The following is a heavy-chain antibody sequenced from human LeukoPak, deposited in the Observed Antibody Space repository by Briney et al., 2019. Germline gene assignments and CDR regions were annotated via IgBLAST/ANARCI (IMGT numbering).Heavy chain of an antibody. CDR3: AREGYYYDSSGGNFDY. V-gene: IGHV3-21*01. CDR2: ISSSSTYI. D-gene: IGHD3-22*01. Sequence: GGSLRLSCAASGFSFNTYSMNWVRQAPGKGLEWVSSISSSSTYIYFADSVKGRFTVSRDNARNPVYLQMNSLRAEDTAVYYCAREGYYYDSSGGNFDYWGQGTLVTVSS. CDR1: GFSFNTYS. J-gene: IGHJ4*02.